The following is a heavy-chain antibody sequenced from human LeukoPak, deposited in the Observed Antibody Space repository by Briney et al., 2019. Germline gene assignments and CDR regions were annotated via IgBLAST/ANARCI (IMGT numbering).Heavy chain of an antibody. Sequence: GGSLRLSCAVSGFTFSSYGMSWVRQGPAKGLEWVSFISSSSSYIYYADSVKGRFTISRDNAKNSLYLQMNSLRAEDTAVYYCARDEVTRDYYYYMDVWGKGTTVTVSS. CDR3: ARDEVTRDYYYYMDV. J-gene: IGHJ6*03. CDR2: ISSSSSYI. V-gene: IGHV3-21*01. CDR1: GFTFSSYG. D-gene: IGHD2-21*02.